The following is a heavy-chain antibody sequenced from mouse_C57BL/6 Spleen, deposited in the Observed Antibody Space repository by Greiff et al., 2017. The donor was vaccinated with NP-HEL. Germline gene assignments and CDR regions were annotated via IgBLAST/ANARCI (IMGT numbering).Heavy chain of an antibody. J-gene: IGHJ3*01. D-gene: IGHD1-1*01. CDR1: GFTFSSYA. CDR2: ISDGGSYT. CDR3: ARGGSSLAWFAY. V-gene: IGHV5-4*03. Sequence: EVNVVESGGGLVKPGGSLKLSCAASGFTFSSYAMSWVRQTPEKRLEWVATISDGGSYTYYPANVKGRFTISRDNAKNNLYLQMSHLKSEDTAMYYCARGGSSLAWFAYWGQGTLVTVSA.